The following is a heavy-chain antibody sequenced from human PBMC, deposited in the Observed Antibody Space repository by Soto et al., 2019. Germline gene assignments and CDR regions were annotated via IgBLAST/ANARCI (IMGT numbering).Heavy chain of an antibody. CDR3: ARDGGRDSGEIHY. CDR1: GGTCSSYS. V-gene: IGHV1-69*01. Sequence: QVHLVQSGAEVKKPGSSVTVSCTASGGTCSSYSIKWVLQAPGQGLEWMGEIIPIVGTANYAQKFQGRVTITADESTGTAYMERSSLRSEDTAVYYCARDGGRDSGEIHYWGQGTLVTVSS. D-gene: IGHD1-26*01. J-gene: IGHJ4*02. CDR2: IIPIVGTA.